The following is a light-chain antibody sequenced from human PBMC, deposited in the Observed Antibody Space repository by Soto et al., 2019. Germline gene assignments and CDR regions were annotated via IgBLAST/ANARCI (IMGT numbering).Light chain of an antibody. CDR2: EVT. Sequence: QSVLTQPASVSGSPGQSITISCTGTSSDVGGYNYVSWYQQHPGKAPELMIYEVTNRPSGVSNRFSGSKSGNTASLTISGLQAEDEADYYCSSYTDSGTLVVFGGGTKVTVL. V-gene: IGLV2-14*01. CDR1: SSDVGGYNY. CDR3: SSYTDSGTLVV. J-gene: IGLJ2*01.